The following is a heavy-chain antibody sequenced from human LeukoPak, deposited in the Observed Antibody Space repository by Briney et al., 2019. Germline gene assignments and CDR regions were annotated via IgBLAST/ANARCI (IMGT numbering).Heavy chain of an antibody. CDR1: GGSISSYY. CDR2: IYYSGNT. Sequence: SETLSLTCSVSGGSISSYYWNWIRQSPGKGLEWIGYIYYSGNTNYNLSLKSRVTISVDTSKNQFSLKLSSVTAADTAVYYCAKNGGYYYGSGNWFDPWGQGTLVTVSS. V-gene: IGHV4-59*01. J-gene: IGHJ5*02. D-gene: IGHD3-10*01. CDR3: AKNGGYYYGSGNWFDP.